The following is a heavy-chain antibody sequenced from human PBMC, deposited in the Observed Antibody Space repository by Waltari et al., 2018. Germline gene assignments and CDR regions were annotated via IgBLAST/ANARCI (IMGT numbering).Heavy chain of an antibody. V-gene: IGHV4-34*01. Sequence: QVQLQQWGAGLLKPSETLSLTCAVYGGSFSGYYWSWIRQPPGKGLEWIGDINHSGSTNYNPALKRRVTISVDTTKNQFSLKLSSVTAADTAVYYCARATNSGSYYYYYYYYMDVWGKGTTVTVSS. CDR2: INHSGST. CDR1: GGSFSGYY. J-gene: IGHJ6*03. CDR3: ARATNSGSYYYYYYYYMDV. D-gene: IGHD1-26*01.